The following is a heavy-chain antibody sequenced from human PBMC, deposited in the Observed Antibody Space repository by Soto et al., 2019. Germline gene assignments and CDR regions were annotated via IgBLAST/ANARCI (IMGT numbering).Heavy chain of an antibody. CDR2: IWYDGSNK. J-gene: IGHJ6*04. CDR1: GFTFSSYG. D-gene: IGHD3-3*01. V-gene: IGHV3-33*01. CDR3: AREYETLYDFWSGYQLPLDF. Sequence: GGSLRLSCAASGFTFSSYGMHWVRQAPGKGLEWVAVIWYDGSNKHYADSVKGRFTISRDNSKNTLYLQMNSLRAEDTAVYYCAREYETLYDFWSGYQLPLDFWGKGTTVTVSS.